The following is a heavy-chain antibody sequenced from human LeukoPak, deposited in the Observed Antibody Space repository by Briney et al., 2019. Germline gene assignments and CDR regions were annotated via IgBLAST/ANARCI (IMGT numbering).Heavy chain of an antibody. CDR3: ARDRYCTNGVCYKGMDV. V-gene: IGHV1-2*02. CDR2: INPNSGGT. CDR1: GYTFTGYY. Sequence: ASVKVSCKASGYTFTGYYMHWVRQAPGQGLKWMGWINPNSGGTNYAQKFQGRVTMTRDTSISTAYMELSRLRSDDTAVYYCARDRYCTNGVCYKGMDVWGQGTTVTVSS. J-gene: IGHJ6*02. D-gene: IGHD2-8*01.